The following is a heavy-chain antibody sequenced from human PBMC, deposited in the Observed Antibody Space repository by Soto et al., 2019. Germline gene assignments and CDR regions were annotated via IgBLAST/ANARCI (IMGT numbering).Heavy chain of an antibody. V-gene: IGHV3-23*01. Sequence: GGSLRLSCAASGFTFSSYAMSWVRQAPGKGLEWVSAISGSGGSTYYADSVKGRFTISRDNSKNTLYLQMNSLRAEDTAVYYCAKTPLAYCGGDCSVDYWGQGTLVTVSS. J-gene: IGHJ4*02. D-gene: IGHD2-21*02. CDR2: ISGSGGST. CDR3: AKTPLAYCGGDCSVDY. CDR1: GFTFSSYA.